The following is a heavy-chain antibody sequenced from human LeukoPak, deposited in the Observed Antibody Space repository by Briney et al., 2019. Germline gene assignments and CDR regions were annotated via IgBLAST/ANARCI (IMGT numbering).Heavy chain of an antibody. CDR2: IGGRGGST. D-gene: IGHD6-13*01. CDR3: ARDGKLGTSWFLDH. CDR1: GFTFSGHA. Sequence: PGGSLRLPCAASGFTFSGHAMNWVRQAPGKGLEWVSGIGGRGGSTHYADAVGGRFTISRDNSKNTLYLQIHSLRVEDTAIYYCARDGKLGTSWFLDHWGQGVLVTVSS. V-gene: IGHV3-23*01. J-gene: IGHJ4*02.